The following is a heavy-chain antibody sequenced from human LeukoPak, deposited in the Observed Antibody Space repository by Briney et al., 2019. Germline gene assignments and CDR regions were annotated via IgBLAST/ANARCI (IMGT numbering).Heavy chain of an antibody. Sequence: GGSLRLSCAASGFTVRSTSMSWVRQAPGKGLEWVSVIYSGGSTYYADSVKGRFTISRDNSKNTLHLQMNSLRAEDTAVYYCAKDVGKWESLHFFDYWGQGTLVTVSS. CDR2: IYSGGST. V-gene: IGHV3-53*01. CDR3: AKDVGKWESLHFFDY. J-gene: IGHJ4*02. CDR1: GFTVRSTS. D-gene: IGHD1-26*01.